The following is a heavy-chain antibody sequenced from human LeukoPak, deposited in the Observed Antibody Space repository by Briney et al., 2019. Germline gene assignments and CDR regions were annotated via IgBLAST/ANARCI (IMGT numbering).Heavy chain of an antibody. D-gene: IGHD2-2*01. CDR2: ISAYNGNT. CDR1: GYTFTSYG. CDR3: ARMEGYCSSTSCRSCFDY. J-gene: IGHJ4*02. Sequence: ASVKVSCKASGYTFTSYGISWVRQAPGQGLEWMGWISAYNGNTNYAQKLQGRVTMTTDTSTSTAYMELRSLRSDDTAVYYCARMEGYCSSTSCRSCFDYWGQGTLVTVSS. V-gene: IGHV1-18*01.